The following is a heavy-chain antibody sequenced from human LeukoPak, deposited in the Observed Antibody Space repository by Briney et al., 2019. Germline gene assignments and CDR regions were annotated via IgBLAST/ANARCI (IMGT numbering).Heavy chain of an antibody. D-gene: IGHD1-26*01. Sequence: GGSLRLSCAASGFDFSNYGMHWVRQAPGRGLEWVASIWFDGTNIHYSDSVNGRFTISRDNSKNTLYLQMTSLRAEDTAVYSCSKDHKWELDYDYYGVDVWGQGTTVTVSS. CDR3: SKDHKWELDYDYYGVDV. CDR1: GFDFSNYG. CDR2: IWFDGTNI. J-gene: IGHJ6*02. V-gene: IGHV3-30*02.